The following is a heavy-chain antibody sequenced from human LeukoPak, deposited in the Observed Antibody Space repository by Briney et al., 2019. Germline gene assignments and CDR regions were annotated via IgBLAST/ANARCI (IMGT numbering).Heavy chain of an antibody. D-gene: IGHD1-26*01. CDR1: GFTFSSYA. CDR2: ISGSGGST. Sequence: GGSLRLSCAASGFTFSSYAMSWVRQAPGKGLEWVSSISGSGGSTYYADSVKGRFTISRDNSKNTLYLQMSSLRAEDTAVYYCAKSYSGTYNFYGMDVWGQGTTVTVSS. J-gene: IGHJ6*02. V-gene: IGHV3-23*01. CDR3: AKSYSGTYNFYGMDV.